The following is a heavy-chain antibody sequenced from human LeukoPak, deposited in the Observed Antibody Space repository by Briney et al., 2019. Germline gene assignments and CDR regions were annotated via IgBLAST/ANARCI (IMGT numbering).Heavy chain of an antibody. D-gene: IGHD1-1*01. V-gene: IGHV1-69*01. Sequence: ASVKVSCKASGGTFSSYAISWVRQAPGQGLEWMGGIIPIFGTANYAQKFQGRVTITADESTSTAYMELSSLRSEDTAVYYCTRGAFNYNDGYYHGMDVWGKGTTVTVSS. CDR2: IIPIFGTA. J-gene: IGHJ6*04. CDR3: TRGAFNYNDGYYHGMDV. CDR1: GGTFSSYA.